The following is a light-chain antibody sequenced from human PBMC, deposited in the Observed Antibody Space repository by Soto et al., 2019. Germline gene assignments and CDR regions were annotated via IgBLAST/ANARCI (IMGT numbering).Light chain of an antibody. J-gene: IGKJ5*01. CDR1: QSIDSW. CDR3: QHYSSYSIT. V-gene: IGKV1-5*01. CDR2: DAS. Sequence: DIQMTQSPSTLSASVGDRVTNTCRASQSIDSWLAWYQQKPGKAPKVLIYDASDLESGVPSRFRGSGSGTEFTLTISSLQPDDFATYYCQHYSSYSITFGQGTRLETK.